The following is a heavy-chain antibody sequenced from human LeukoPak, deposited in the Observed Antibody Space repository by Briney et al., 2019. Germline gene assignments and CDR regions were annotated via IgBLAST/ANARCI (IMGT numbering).Heavy chain of an antibody. CDR1: GGTFSSYA. CDR2: IIPIFGTA. V-gene: IGHV1-69*05. CDR3: ARASGYADSNWFDP. D-gene: IGHD5-12*01. J-gene: IGHJ5*02. Sequence: GALVKVSCKASGGTFSSYAISWVRQAPGQGLEWMGGIIPIFGTANYAQKFQGGVTITTDESTSTAYMELSSLRSEDTAVYYCARASGYADSNWFDPWGQGTLVTVSS.